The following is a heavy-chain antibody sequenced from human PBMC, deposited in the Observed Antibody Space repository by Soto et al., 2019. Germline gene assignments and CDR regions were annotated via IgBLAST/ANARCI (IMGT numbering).Heavy chain of an antibody. CDR1: GYTFTSYD. D-gene: IGHD4-17*01. CDR3: ARPLDYGEAFDI. J-gene: IGHJ3*02. V-gene: IGHV1-8*01. Sequence: ASVKVSCKASGYTFTSYDINWVRQATGQGLEWMGWMNPNSGNTGYAQKFQGRVTMTRNTSISTAYMELSSLRSEDTAVYYCARPLDYGEAFDIWGQGTMVTVSS. CDR2: MNPNSGNT.